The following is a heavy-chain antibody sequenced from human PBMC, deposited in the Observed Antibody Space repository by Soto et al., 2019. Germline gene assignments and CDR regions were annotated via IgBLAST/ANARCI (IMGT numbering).Heavy chain of an antibody. D-gene: IGHD2-2*02. Sequence: SVKVSCKASGGTFSSYTISWVRQAPGQGLEWMGRIIPILGIANYAQKFQGRVTITADKSTSTAYMELSSLRSEDTAVYYCARVAVVVVPAAIYYYYYGMEVWGQGTTVTVSS. CDR1: GGTFSSYT. V-gene: IGHV1-69*02. CDR2: IIPILGIA. J-gene: IGHJ6*02. CDR3: ARVAVVVVPAAIYYYYYGMEV.